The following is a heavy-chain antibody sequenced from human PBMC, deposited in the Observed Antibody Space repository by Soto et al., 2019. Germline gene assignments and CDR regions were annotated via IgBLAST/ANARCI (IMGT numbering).Heavy chain of an antibody. D-gene: IGHD3-10*01. CDR1: GFTFSSYW. CDR2: INSDGSST. V-gene: IGHV3-74*01. CDR3: ARVVQTNQVPAMVRGVIIYHNWFDP. Sequence: GGSLRLSCAASGFTFSSYWMHWVRQAPGKGLVWVSRINSDGSSTSYADSVKGRFTISRDNAKNTLYLQMNILRAEDTAVYYCARVVQTNQVPAMVRGVIIYHNWFDPWGQGTLVTVS. J-gene: IGHJ5*02.